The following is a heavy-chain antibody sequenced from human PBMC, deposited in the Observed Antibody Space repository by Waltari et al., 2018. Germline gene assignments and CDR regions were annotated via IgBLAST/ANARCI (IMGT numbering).Heavy chain of an antibody. CDR3: ARDMGIYTNYAAY. CDR1: GSTFSRHG. J-gene: IGHJ4*02. V-gene: IGHV3-7*01. CDR2: INEDESEK. D-gene: IGHD4-4*01. Sequence: EVQLVESGGGLVQPGGSLRLSCVASGSTFSRHGMSWLRQAPGKGLEWVANINEDESEKFYADSVKGRFTISRDNAKNSLYLQMNSLRVEDTAYYYCARDMGIYTNYAAYWGQGTLVTVSS.